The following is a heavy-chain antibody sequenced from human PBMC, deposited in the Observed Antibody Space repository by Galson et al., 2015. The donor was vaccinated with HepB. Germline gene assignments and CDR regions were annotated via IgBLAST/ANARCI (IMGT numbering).Heavy chain of an antibody. D-gene: IGHD3-10*01. J-gene: IGHJ2*01. V-gene: IGHV3-66*01. CDR1: GFTVSSNY. Sequence: SLRLSCAASGFTVSSNYMSWVRQAPGKGLEWVSVIYSGGSTYYADSVKGRFTISRDNSKNTLYLQMNSLRAEDTAVYYCARASLWFGELTPDTPYWYFDLWGRGTLVTVSS. CDR2: IYSGGST. CDR3: ARASLWFGELTPDTPYWYFDL.